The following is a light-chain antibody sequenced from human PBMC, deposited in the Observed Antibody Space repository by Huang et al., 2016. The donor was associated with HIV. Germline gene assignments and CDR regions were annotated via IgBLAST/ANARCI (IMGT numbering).Light chain of an antibody. CDR2: DVS. V-gene: IGKV1-33*01. CDR3: QHYKDSVVA. CDR1: HRINPY. Sequence: DIQMTQSPTSLSAFVGDTVAISCRASHRINPYLNWYNQKPGRAPKLLIYDVSNLETGVPSRFSSSGSETHFTLTITCLQSDDIGTYYCQHYKDSVVAFGGGTKVEIK. J-gene: IGKJ4*01.